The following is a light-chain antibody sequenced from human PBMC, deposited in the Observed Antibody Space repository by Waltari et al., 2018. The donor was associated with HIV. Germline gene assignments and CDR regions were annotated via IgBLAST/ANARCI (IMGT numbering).Light chain of an antibody. V-gene: IGLV3-1*01. J-gene: IGLJ1*01. Sequence: SYELTQPPSVSVSPGQTDRITCPGDKLVDDYASWYQQKPGPSPVLVIYQDSKRPSGIPERFSGSNSGNTATLTISGTQAMDEADYYCQTWDSSTSLVFGTGTKVTVL. CDR2: QDS. CDR3: QTWDSSTSLV. CDR1: KLVDDY.